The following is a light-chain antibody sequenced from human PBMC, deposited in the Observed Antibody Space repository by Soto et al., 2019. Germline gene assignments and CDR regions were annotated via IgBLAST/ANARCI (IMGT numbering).Light chain of an antibody. Sequence: AIRMTQSPSSFSASTGDRVTITCRARQGISSYLAWYQQKPGKAPKLLIYAASTLQSGVPSRFSGSGSGTDFTLTISCLQSEDCATYYCQQYYSYLGTFGGGTKVEIK. CDR3: QQYYSYLGT. J-gene: IGKJ4*01. CDR2: AAS. V-gene: IGKV1-8*01. CDR1: QGISSY.